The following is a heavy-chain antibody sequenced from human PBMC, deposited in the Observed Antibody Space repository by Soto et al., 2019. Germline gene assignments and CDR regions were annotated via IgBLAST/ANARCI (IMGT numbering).Heavy chain of an antibody. CDR2: IYSDGST. CDR1: GFSFSSNY. J-gene: IGHJ5*02. V-gene: IGHV3-53*01. D-gene: IGHD3-3*01. CDR3: ARGGDFWSGDNWFDP. Sequence: GGSLRLSCAASGFSFSSNYMSWVRQAPGEGLQWVSIIYSDGSTYYADSVKGRFTISRDNSKNTLFLQMNSLRAEDTAVYYCARGGDFWSGDNWFDPWGQGTLVTVSS.